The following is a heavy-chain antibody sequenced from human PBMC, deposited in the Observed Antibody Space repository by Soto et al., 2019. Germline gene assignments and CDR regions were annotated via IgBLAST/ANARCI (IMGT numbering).Heavy chain of an antibody. D-gene: IGHD6-19*01. J-gene: IGHJ4*02. V-gene: IGHV4-4*02. CDR1: GGSINTINW. Sequence: QVQLQESGPRLVKPSGTLSLTCAVSGGSINTINWWSWVRQPPLKGLEWIGEIYPTGRSNYNPSLESRVTISVATSKSQFSLELTSVTAADTAVYYCARHIAVAGTRGFDYWGQGILVTVST. CDR2: IYPTGRS. CDR3: ARHIAVAGTRGFDY.